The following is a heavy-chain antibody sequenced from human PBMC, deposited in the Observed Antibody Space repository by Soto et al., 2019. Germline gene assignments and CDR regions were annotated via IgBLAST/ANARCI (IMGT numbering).Heavy chain of an antibody. V-gene: IGHV1-69*13. CDR2: IIPIFGTA. CDR1: GGTFSSYA. D-gene: IGHD3-22*01. J-gene: IGHJ3*02. CDR3: AREAGPITMIVVAYDAFDI. Sequence: SVKVSCKASGGTFSSYAISWVRQAPGQGLEWMGGIIPIFGTANYAQKFQGRVTITADESTSTAYMELSSLRSEDTAVYYCAREAGPITMIVVAYDAFDIWGQGTMVTV.